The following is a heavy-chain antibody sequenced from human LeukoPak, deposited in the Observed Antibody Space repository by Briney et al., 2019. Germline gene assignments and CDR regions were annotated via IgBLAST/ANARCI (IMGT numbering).Heavy chain of an antibody. J-gene: IGHJ4*02. CDR3: PRGLRFGRGRFAY. CDR2: INHSGST. D-gene: IGHD3-10*01. CDR1: GGSFSGYY. V-gene: IGHV4-34*01. Sequence: SETLSLTCAVCGGSFSGYYWSWIRQPPGKGLEWIGEINHSGSTNYNPSLKSRVTISVDTSKNQFSLKLSSVPAADTAVYYCPRGLRFGRGRFAYWGQGTLVTVSS.